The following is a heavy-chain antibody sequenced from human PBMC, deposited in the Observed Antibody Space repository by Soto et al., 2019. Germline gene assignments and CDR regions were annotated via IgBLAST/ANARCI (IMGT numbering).Heavy chain of an antibody. V-gene: IGHV5-10-1*01. CDR3: GRHDDWYRF. J-gene: IGHJ3*01. CDR2: IDPSDSYT. CDR1: GYSFTSYW. Sequence: GESLKISCNGSGYSFTSYWINWVRQMLWKGLEWMGRIDPSDSYTDYSPSFQGHVTISADKSITTAYLQWSSLKASDTAMYYWGRHDDWYRFWGKGTMVTVSS. D-gene: IGHD3-3*01.